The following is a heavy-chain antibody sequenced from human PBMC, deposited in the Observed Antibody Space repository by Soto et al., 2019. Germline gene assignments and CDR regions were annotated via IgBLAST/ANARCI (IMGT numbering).Heavy chain of an antibody. CDR2: INTDGSNK. Sequence: GGSLRLSCAASGFTFSSDGMHWVRQAPGKGLVWVSRINTDGSNKFYGDSVKGRFTISRDNSKNTLYLQMDSLRAEDTALYYCAKDRYYYDSSGYYYYFDYWGQGTLVTVSS. CDR3: AKDRYYYDSSGYYYYFDY. V-gene: IGHV3-NL1*01. D-gene: IGHD3-22*01. J-gene: IGHJ4*02. CDR1: GFTFSSDG.